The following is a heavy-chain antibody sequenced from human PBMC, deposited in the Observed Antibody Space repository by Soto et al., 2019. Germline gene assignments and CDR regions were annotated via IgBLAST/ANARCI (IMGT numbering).Heavy chain of an antibody. J-gene: IGHJ3*02. V-gene: IGHV4-39*01. CDR1: GGSISSSSYY. CDR2: IYYSGST. D-gene: IGHD4-4*01. CDR3: ASSFKGNFAAFDI. Sequence: SETLSLTCTVSGGSISSSSYYWGWIRQPPGKGLEWIGSIYYSGSTYYNPSLKSRVTISVDTSKNQFSLKLSSVTAADTAVYYCASSFKGNFAAFDIWGQGTMVTVSS.